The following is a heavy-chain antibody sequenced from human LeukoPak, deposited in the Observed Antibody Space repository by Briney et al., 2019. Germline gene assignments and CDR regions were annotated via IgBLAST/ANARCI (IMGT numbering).Heavy chain of an antibody. CDR2: INWSSKMF. CDR3: AKGSLEMATVDFEF. CDR1: GFDFGNYA. Sequence: GGSLRLSCAASGFDFGNYAMHWVRQAPGKGLQWVSGINWSSKMFAYAASVKGRFTISRDNAKNSLYLQMNSLTSEDTAFYFCAKGSLEMATVDFEFWDQGTLVTVSS. J-gene: IGHJ4*02. D-gene: IGHD5-24*01. V-gene: IGHV3-9*01.